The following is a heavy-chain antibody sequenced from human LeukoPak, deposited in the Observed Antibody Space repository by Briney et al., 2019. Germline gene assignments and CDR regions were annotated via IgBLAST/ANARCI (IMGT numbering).Heavy chain of an antibody. D-gene: IGHD3-10*01. Sequence: WASVKVSCKASGYTFTSYDINWVRQATGQGLEWMGWISAYNGNTNYAQKLQGRVTMTTDTSTSTAYMELRSLRSGDTAVYYCARDELLWFGESPGDYFDYWGQGTLVTVSS. CDR2: ISAYNGNT. V-gene: IGHV1-18*01. CDR1: GYTFTSYD. J-gene: IGHJ4*02. CDR3: ARDELLWFGESPGDYFDY.